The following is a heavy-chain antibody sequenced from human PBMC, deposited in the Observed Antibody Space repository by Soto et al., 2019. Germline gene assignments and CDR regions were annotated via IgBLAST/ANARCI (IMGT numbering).Heavy chain of an antibody. D-gene: IGHD3-10*01. Sequence: GGSLRLSCAASGFTFSSYGMPWVRQAPGKGLEWVALIWYDGSNKNYADSVKGRFTISRDDSKNTLYLQMNSLRAEDTAVYYCARDAYLGSGSYAYWGQGTLVTVSS. CDR3: ARDAYLGSGSYAY. CDR2: IWYDGSNK. J-gene: IGHJ4*02. CDR1: GFTFSSYG. V-gene: IGHV3-33*01.